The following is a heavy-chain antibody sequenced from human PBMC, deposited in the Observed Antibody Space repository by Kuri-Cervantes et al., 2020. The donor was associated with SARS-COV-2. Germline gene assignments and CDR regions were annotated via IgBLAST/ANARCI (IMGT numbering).Heavy chain of an antibody. CDR3: ATDRGYSYGQPDAFDI. CDR1: GFTFSSYD. V-gene: IGHV3-30*02. D-gene: IGHD5-18*01. CDR2: IRYDGSNK. J-gene: IGHJ3*02. Sequence: GESLKISCAASGFTFSSYDMHWVRQATGKGLEWVAFIRYDGSNKYYADSVKGRFTISRDNSKNTLYLQMNSLRAEDTAVYYCATDRGYSYGQPDAFDIWGQGTMVTVSS.